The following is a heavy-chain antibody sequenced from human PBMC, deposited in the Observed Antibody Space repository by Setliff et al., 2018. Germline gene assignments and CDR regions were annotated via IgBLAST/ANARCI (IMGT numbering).Heavy chain of an antibody. J-gene: IGHJ5*02. CDR2: IYYTGKT. D-gene: IGHD3-10*01. CDR3: ARTSTYVLGSGSYWDRWFDP. Sequence: KPSETLSLTCTVSGDSLSGDNYFWSWIRHLPGKGLQWLGHIYYTGKTYYNPSLKSRLEMSVDTSKREFALRLSSVTAADTAVYYCARTSTYVLGSGSYWDRWFDPWSQGTLVTV. CDR1: GDSLSGDNYF. V-gene: IGHV4-30-4*02.